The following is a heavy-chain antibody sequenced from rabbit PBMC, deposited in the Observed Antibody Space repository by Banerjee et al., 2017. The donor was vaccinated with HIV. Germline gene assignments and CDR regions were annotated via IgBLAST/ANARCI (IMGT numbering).Heavy chain of an antibody. Sequence: QSLEESGGDLVKPGASLTLTCTASGFSFSSSYFMCWVRQPPGKGLEWIACIYAGSSGDTYYASWAKGRFTISKTSSTTVTLQMTSLTAADTATYFCARGDDGHSGSKLWGPGTLVTVS. CDR3: ARGDDGHSGSKL. CDR2: IYAGSSGDT. J-gene: IGHJ4*01. D-gene: IGHD1-1*01. V-gene: IGHV1S40*01. CDR1: GFSFSSSYF.